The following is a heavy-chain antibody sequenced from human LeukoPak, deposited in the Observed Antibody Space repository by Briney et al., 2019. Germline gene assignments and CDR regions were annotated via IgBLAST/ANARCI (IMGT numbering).Heavy chain of an antibody. CDR2: ITSGSRYL. CDR3: ARPSGYYAFDS. CDR1: GFSFSSYS. V-gene: IGHV3-21*06. J-gene: IGHJ4*02. Sequence: GGSLRLSCEASGFSFSSYSMDWVRQAPGKGLEWVASITSGSRYLYYGDSVKGRFTVSRDNTKNSLHLQMNSLRGDDTAVYYCARPSGYYAFDSWGQGTLVTVSS. D-gene: IGHD3-22*01.